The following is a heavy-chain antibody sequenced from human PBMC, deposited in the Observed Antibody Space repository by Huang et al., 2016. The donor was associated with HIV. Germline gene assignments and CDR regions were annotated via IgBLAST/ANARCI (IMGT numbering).Heavy chain of an antibody. CDR3: ARAQTGTTGWFDP. CDR2: INPNNAGT. J-gene: IGHJ5*02. Sequence: QVQLVQSGAEVKKPGASVKVSCKASGYTFTEYFIHWVRQAPGQGLEWMGWINPNNAGTNYAQKFQGRVTMTRDTSISTAYVDLSSLGSDDTAVYYCARAQTGTTGWFDPWGQGTLVTVSS. CDR1: GYTFTEYF. V-gene: IGHV1-2*02. D-gene: IGHD1-7*01.